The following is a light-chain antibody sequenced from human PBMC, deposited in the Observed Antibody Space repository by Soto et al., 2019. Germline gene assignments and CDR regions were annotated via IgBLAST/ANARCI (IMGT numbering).Light chain of an antibody. CDR3: QQRSYWMYT. J-gene: IGKJ2*01. V-gene: IGKV3-11*01. CDR2: DAS. Sequence: IVLTQSPAPLSLSPGERATLSCRASQSVSKYLAWYQQKPGQAPRLLIYDASNRATGIPARFSGSGSGTDFTLTISSLEPEDFAVYYCQQRSYWMYTFGQGTKLEIK. CDR1: QSVSKY.